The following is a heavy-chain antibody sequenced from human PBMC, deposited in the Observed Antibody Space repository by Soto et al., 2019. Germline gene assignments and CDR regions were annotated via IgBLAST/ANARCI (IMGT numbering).Heavy chain of an antibody. CDR3: ARGTFDY. Sequence: EVLLVESGGGLVQPGGSLRLSCAGTGFSFINHYMDWVRQAPGKGLEWVGRIRNKANSYTTEYAASVKGRFTISRDDSKYSLYLQMNSLKTEETAVYYCARGTFDYWGQGTLVTVSS. V-gene: IGHV3-72*01. J-gene: IGHJ4*02. CDR1: GFSFINHY. D-gene: IGHD3-10*01. CDR2: IRNKANSYTT.